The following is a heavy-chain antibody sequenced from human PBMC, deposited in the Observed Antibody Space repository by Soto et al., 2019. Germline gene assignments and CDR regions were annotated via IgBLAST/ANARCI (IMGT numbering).Heavy chain of an antibody. J-gene: IGHJ6*02. CDR1: GFTFSSYA. Sequence: GGSLRLSCAASGFTFSSYAMSWVRQAPGKGLEWVSAISGSGGSTYYADSVKGRFTISRGNSKNTLYLQMNSLRAEDTAVYYCAKDITEDYYYGMDVWGQGTTVTVSS. V-gene: IGHV3-23*01. CDR3: AKDITEDYYYGMDV. CDR2: ISGSGGST.